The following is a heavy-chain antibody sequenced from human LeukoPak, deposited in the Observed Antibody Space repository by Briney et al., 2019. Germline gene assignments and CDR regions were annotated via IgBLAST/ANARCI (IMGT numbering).Heavy chain of an antibody. CDR3: AKDPYYFDY. J-gene: IGHJ4*02. CDR1: GFTFSSSA. V-gene: IGHV3-23*01. Sequence: PGGSLRLSCAASGFTFSSSAMSWVRQAPGKGLEWVSAISGRSIDTFYTDSVKGRFTISRDNSKNTLYLQMNSLRAEDTAVYYCAKDPYYFDYWGQGTLVTVSS. CDR2: ISGRSIDT.